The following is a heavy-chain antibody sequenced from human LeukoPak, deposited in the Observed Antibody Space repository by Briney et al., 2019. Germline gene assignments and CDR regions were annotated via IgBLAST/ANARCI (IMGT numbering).Heavy chain of an antibody. CDR1: GDSIRNYY. CDR3: AREGTYCSRTSCYDSFLDY. D-gene: IGHD2-2*01. CDR2: IYTSGST. V-gene: IGHV4-4*07. J-gene: IGHJ4*02. Sequence: PSETLSLTCTVSGDSIRNYYWSWIRQPAGKGLEWIGRIYTSGSTNYNPSLKSRVTMSVDTSKNQLSLRLSPVTAADTAVYYCAREGTYCSRTSCYDSFLDYWGQGALVTVSS.